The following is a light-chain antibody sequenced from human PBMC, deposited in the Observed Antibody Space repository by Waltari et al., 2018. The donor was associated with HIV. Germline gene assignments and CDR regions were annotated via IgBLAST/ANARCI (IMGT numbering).Light chain of an antibody. J-gene: IGLJ3*02. Sequence: QSVLSQPPSASGTPGQNTSISCLGEFSNHGNTFVFWYQQRPGMSPRLLIYRNDQRPSGVPDRFSGSKSDTSASLAISGLRFEDEADYHCSTWDDSLSHWVFGGGTKLTVL. V-gene: IGLV1-47*01. CDR1: FSNHGNTF. CDR2: RND. CDR3: STWDDSLSHWV.